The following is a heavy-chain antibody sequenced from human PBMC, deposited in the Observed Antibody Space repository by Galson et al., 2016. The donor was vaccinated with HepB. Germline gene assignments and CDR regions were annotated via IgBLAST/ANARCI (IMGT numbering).Heavy chain of an antibody. D-gene: IGHD5-24*01. CDR3: LRDDNYGDY. Sequence: SLRLSCAASGFTFSNHWMSWVRQAPGKRPEWLANIKPDGSEKWYVGSVEGRFTISRDNAKSSLYLQMYSLTVEDTAVYYCLRDDNYGDYWGQGTLVTVSS. CDR1: GFTFSNHW. CDR2: IKPDGSEK. J-gene: IGHJ4*02. V-gene: IGHV3-7*05.